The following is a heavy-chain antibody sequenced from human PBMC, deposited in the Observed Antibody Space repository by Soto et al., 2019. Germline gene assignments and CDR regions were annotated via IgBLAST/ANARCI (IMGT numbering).Heavy chain of an antibody. CDR3: ARGLTSGDY. CDR2: INPNGGST. V-gene: IGHV1-46*01. J-gene: IGHJ4*02. Sequence: QVQLVQSGAEVKNPGASVKVSCKASGYTFTSFYIHWVRQAPGQGLEWMSIINPNGGSTNYAQNLQGRVTLTRDTSTNTVYMELSSLRSEDTAVYYCARGLTSGDYWGQVTLVTVSS. CDR1: GYTFTSFY.